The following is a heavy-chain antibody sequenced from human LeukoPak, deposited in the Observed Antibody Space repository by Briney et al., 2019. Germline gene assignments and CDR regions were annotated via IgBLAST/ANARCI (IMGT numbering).Heavy chain of an antibody. D-gene: IGHD1-20*01. CDR3: AKAASGNWNDVSDY. J-gene: IGHJ4*02. V-gene: IGHV3-23*01. CDR1: GFTFSSYA. Sequence: GGSLRLSCAASGFTFSSYAMTWVRQAPGKGLKWVSCIRGSDGLTYYADSVRGRFTISRDNSKNTLYLQMNSLRAEDTAVYYCAKAASGNWNDVSDYWGQGTLVTVSS. CDR2: IRGSDGLT.